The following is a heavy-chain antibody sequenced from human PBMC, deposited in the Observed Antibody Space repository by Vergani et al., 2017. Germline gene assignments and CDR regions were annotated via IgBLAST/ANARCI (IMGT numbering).Heavy chain of an antibody. CDR2: ISPKTGDT. CDR1: ESTFSDYN. D-gene: IGHD1-26*01. CDR3: SHSWNFGRSDWFDS. J-gene: IGHJ5*01. Sequence: QVQLMQSGPVMKKPGGSMKVSCQASESTFSDYNIHWVRQAPGQGLQGMGWISPKTGDTDYLQRFQDRVTMTRDASTETVYLKMTRLTSDDTAIYYCSHSWNFGRSDWFDSWGPGTLVTVSS. V-gene: IGHV1-2*02.